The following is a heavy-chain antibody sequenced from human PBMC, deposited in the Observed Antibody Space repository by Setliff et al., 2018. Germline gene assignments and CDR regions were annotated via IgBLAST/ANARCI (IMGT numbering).Heavy chain of an antibody. CDR2: IDHSGST. CDR1: GYSISSGYY. CDR3: GRPLVGVTTGFEN. Sequence: SETLSLTCAVSGYSISSGYYWGWIQQPPGKGLEWIGSIDHSGSTHYNPSLKSRVTISVDTAKNQFSLKLRSVTAADTAVYYCGRPLVGVTTGFENWGQGTLVTVSS. D-gene: IGHD1-26*01. V-gene: IGHV4-38-2*01. J-gene: IGHJ4*02.